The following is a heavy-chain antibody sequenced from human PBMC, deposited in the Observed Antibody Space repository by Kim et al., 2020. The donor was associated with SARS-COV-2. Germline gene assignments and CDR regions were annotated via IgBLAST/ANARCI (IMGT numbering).Heavy chain of an antibody. CDR3: ARVPILRRAARYEGEDAFDI. Sequence: SETLSLTCTVSGGSISSGGYYWSWIRQPPGKGLEWIGNIYYSGSTYYNPSLKSRVTISVDTSKNQFSLKLSSVTAADTAVYYCARVPILRRAARYEGEDAFDIWGQGTMVTVSS. J-gene: IGHJ3*02. CDR1: GGSISSGGYY. V-gene: IGHV4-31*03. D-gene: IGHD3-16*01. CDR2: IYYSGST.